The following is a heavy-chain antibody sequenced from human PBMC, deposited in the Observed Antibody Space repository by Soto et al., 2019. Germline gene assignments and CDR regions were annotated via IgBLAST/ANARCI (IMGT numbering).Heavy chain of an antibody. CDR1: GFTFSTYS. Sequence: ESGGDLVQPGGSLRLSCVASGFTFSTYSMNWVRQAPGKSLEWVAYITSTSSTIYYADSVQGRFTISRDNAKNSLYLQMNSLRDEDTAVYHCTVPLGYCRDGNCYPGNYWGQGTLVTVSS. CDR2: ITSTSSTI. CDR3: TVPLGYCRDGNCYPGNY. D-gene: IGHD2-15*01. J-gene: IGHJ4*02. V-gene: IGHV3-48*02.